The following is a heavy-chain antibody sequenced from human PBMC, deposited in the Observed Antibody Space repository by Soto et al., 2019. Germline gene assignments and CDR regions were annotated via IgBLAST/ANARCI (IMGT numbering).Heavy chain of an antibody. V-gene: IGHV3-30-3*01. Sequence: PGGSLRLSCAASGFTFSSYAMHWVRQAPGKGLEWVAVISYDGSNKYYADSVKGRFTISRDNSKNTLYLQMNSLRAEDTAVYYCARDISGYNKLPTYLFDYWGQGTLVTVSS. CDR3: ARDISGYNKLPTYLFDY. CDR1: GFTFSSYA. CDR2: ISYDGSNK. D-gene: IGHD5-12*01. J-gene: IGHJ4*02.